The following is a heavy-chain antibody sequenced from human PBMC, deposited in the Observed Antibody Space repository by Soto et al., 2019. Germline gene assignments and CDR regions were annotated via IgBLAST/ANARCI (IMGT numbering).Heavy chain of an antibody. CDR3: AKDVWQWLAPAVPDAFDI. D-gene: IGHD6-19*01. CDR1: GFTFSSYA. Sequence: GGSLRLSCAASGFTFSSYAMSWVRQAPGKGLEWVSAISGSGGSTYYADSVKGRFTISRDNSKNTLYLQMNSLRAEDTAVYYCAKDVWQWLAPAVPDAFDIWGQGTMVNVSS. J-gene: IGHJ3*02. V-gene: IGHV3-23*01. CDR2: ISGSGGST.